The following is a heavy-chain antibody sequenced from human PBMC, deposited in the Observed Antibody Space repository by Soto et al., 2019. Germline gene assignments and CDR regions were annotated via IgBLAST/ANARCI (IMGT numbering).Heavy chain of an antibody. CDR1: GDSVSSNSAA. Sequence: TLSLTCAISGDSVSSNSAAWNWIRQSPSRGLEWLGRTYYRSKWYNDYAVSVKSRITINPDTSKNQFSLQLNSVTPEDTAVYYCASSLVLYYDSSGALDAWGQGTTVTVSS. CDR3: ASSLVLYYDSSGALDA. V-gene: IGHV6-1*01. CDR2: TYYRSKWYN. J-gene: IGHJ6*02. D-gene: IGHD3-22*01.